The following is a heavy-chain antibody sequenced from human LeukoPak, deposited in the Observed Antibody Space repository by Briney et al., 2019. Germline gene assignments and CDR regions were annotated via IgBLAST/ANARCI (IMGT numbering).Heavy chain of an antibody. CDR3: ARDLGSGWPRRPPGY. V-gene: IGHV3-33*08. Sequence: GRSLRLSCAASGFTFSSYGMHWVRQAPGKGLEWVAVIWYDGSNKYYADSVKGRFTISRDNSKNTLYLQMNSLRAEDTAVYYCARDLGSGWPRRPPGYWGQGTLVTVSS. CDR2: IWYDGSNK. CDR1: GFTFSSYG. D-gene: IGHD6-19*01. J-gene: IGHJ4*02.